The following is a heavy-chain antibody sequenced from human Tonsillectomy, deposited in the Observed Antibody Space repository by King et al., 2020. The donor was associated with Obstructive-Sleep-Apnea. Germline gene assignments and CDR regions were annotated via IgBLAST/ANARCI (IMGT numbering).Heavy chain of an antibody. Sequence: QLVQSGAEVKKPGASVKVSCKASGYTFTGYYMHWVRQAPGQGLEWMGWINPNSGGTNYAQKFQGWVTMTRDTSISTAYMELSRLRSDDTAVYYCARDDKEYCSSTSCYVFDYWGQGTLVTVSS. CDR2: INPNSGGT. D-gene: IGHD2-2*01. V-gene: IGHV1-2*04. J-gene: IGHJ4*02. CDR1: GYTFTGYY. CDR3: ARDDKEYCSSTSCYVFDY.